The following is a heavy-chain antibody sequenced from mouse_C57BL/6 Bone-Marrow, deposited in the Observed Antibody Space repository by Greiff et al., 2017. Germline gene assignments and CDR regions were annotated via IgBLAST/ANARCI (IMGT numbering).Heavy chain of an antibody. V-gene: IGHV6-6*01. CDR2: IRNKANNHAS. CDR3: TAYYSNYVRAMEY. CDR1: GFTFSDAW. D-gene: IGHD2-5*01. J-gene: IGHJ4*01. Sequence: EVKVEESGGGLVQPGGSMKLSCAASGFTFSDAWMDWVRQSPEKGLEWVAEIRNKANNHASYYAESVKGRFTISRDDSKSSVYLQMNSLRAEDTGIYYCTAYYSNYVRAMEYWGQGASVTVSS.